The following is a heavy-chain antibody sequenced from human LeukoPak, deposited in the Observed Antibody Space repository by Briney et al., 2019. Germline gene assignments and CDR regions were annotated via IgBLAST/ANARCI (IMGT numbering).Heavy chain of an antibody. CDR1: GFTFSSYG. CDR3: ARDLRGYYIGGSDY. J-gene: IGHJ4*02. CDR2: IWYDGSNK. Sequence: GRSLRLSCAASGFTFSSYGMHWVRQAPGKGLEWVAVIWYDGSNKYYADSVKGRFTISRDNSKNTLYLQMNSLRAEDTAVYYCARDLRGYYIGGSDYWGQGTLVTVSS. V-gene: IGHV3-33*01. D-gene: IGHD3-9*01.